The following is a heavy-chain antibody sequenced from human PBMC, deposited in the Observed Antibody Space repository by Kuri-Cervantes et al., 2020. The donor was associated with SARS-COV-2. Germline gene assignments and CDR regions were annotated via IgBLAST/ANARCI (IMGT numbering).Heavy chain of an antibody. D-gene: IGHD6-13*01. J-gene: IGHJ6*03. CDR1: GFIFSDYY. V-gene: IGHV3-11*04. Sequence: GESLKISCTASGFIFSDYYMTWIRQAPGKGLEWVSNIGPSGTTKYYADSVKGRFTISRDNAKNSLYLQMNSLRAEDTAVYYCARDRPIAAAGTGYMDVWGKGTTVTVSS. CDR2: IGPSGTTK. CDR3: ARDRPIAAAGTGYMDV.